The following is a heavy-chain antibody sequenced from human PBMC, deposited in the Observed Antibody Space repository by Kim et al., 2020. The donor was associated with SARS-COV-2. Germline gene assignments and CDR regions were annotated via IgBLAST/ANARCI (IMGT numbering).Heavy chain of an antibody. J-gene: IGHJ6*01. Sequence: GGSLRLSCAASGFTVSSYYMSWVRQAPGKGLEWVSVIYSGGSTYDADSAKGSRTTFSDNTKNNPYHLMNSLRAEDTAAYYCATGRRHRSRVDSYYGMDI. CDR3: ATGRRHRSRVDSYYGMDI. V-gene: IGHV3-66*01. CDR1: GFTVSSYY. CDR2: IYSGGST. D-gene: IGHD6-13*01.